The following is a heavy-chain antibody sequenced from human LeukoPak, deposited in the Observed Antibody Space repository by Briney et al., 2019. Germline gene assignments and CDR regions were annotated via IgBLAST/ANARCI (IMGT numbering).Heavy chain of an antibody. CDR2: ISSSSSYI. V-gene: IGHV3-21*01. D-gene: IGHD5-18*01. Sequence: PGGSLRLSCAASGFTFSSYSMNWVRQAPGKGLEWVSSISSSSSYIYYADSVKGRFTISRDNAKNSLYLQMNSLRAEDTAVYYCARGRGTGYSYVDYWGQGALVTVSS. CDR1: GFTFSSYS. CDR3: ARGRGTGYSYVDY. J-gene: IGHJ4*02.